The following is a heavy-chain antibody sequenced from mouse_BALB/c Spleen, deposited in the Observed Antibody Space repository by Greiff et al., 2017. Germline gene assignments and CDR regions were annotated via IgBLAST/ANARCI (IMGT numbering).Heavy chain of an antibody. V-gene: IGHV5-6-5*01. CDR1: GFTFSSYA. CDR2: ISSGGST. D-gene: IGHD1-2*01. Sequence: EVKLMESGGGLVKPGGSLKLSCAASGFTFSSYAMSWVRQTPEKRLEWVASISSGGSTYYPDTVKGRFTISRDNARNILYLQMSRLRSEDTAMYYCARGGNGLPWFAYWGQGTLVTVSA. CDR3: ARGGNGLPWFAY. J-gene: IGHJ3*01.